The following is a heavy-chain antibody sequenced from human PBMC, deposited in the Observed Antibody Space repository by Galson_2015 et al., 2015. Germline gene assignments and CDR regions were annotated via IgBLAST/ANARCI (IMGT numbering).Heavy chain of an antibody. CDR1: GFSFTSYS. Sequence: SVKVSCKASGFSFTSYSMHWVRQAPGQTLEWMGWIHPDNGNTKYSQKFQGRVTIIRDTSASTVYMELSSLKSEDTSVYYCARGYDFPRGYPYYFDYWGQGTLVTVSS. V-gene: IGHV1-3*01. D-gene: IGHD3-3*01. CDR2: IHPDNGNT. J-gene: IGHJ4*02. CDR3: ARGYDFPRGYPYYFDY.